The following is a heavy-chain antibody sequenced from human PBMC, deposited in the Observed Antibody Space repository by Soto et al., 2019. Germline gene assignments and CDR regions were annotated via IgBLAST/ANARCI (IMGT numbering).Heavy chain of an antibody. Sequence: PWGSLRLSCAASGFTVSSKYMSWVRQAPGKGLEWVSFIYSDGSTYYADSVKGRFTISRDNSKNKLYLQMNSLRAEDTAVYYCATERGRTYYFDXWGQGTTFTVSX. CDR1: GFTVSSKY. V-gene: IGHV3-53*01. J-gene: IGHJ4*02. CDR3: ATERGRTYYFDX. D-gene: IGHD2-21*01. CDR2: IYSDGST.